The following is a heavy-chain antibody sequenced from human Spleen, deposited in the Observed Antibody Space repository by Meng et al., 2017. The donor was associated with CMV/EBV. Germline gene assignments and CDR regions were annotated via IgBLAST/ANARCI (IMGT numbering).Heavy chain of an antibody. J-gene: IGHJ4*02. CDR3: ARVIGYCSGNSCYPPDY. Sequence: GESLKISCAASGFTFSSYEMNWVRQAPGKGLEWVSYISTSGSSIYYADSVKGRFTISRDNAKNSLYLQMNSLRAEDTALYYCARVIGYCSGNSCYPPDYWGQGTLVTVSS. CDR1: GFTFSSYE. V-gene: IGHV3-48*03. CDR2: ISTSGSSI. D-gene: IGHD2-2*01.